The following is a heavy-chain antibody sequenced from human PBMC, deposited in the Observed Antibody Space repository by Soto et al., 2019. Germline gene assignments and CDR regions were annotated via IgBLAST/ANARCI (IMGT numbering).Heavy chain of an antibody. J-gene: IGHJ4*02. CDR2: LSGGGSTT. CDR1: GFTFSLSA. V-gene: IGHV3-23*01. Sequence: EVQLLESGGGFVQPGESLRLSCAASGFTFSLSAMSWVRQAPGRGLDWVSSLSGGGSTTDYADSVKGRFTISRDNSKNTVHLQMNSLRDEDTAVYYCAKGPEYDILTGCDYWGQGALVTVSS. D-gene: IGHD3-9*01. CDR3: AKGPEYDILTGCDY.